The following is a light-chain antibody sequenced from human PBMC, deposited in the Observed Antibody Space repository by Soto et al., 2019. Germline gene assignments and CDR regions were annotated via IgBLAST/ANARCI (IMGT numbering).Light chain of an antibody. CDR1: QGISSY. CDR3: QNYYNASET. J-gene: IGKJ1*01. V-gene: IGKV1-27*01. CDR2: AAT. Sequence: DIQMTQSPSSLSASVGDRVTITCRASQGISSYLAWYQQRPGKVPKVLIYAATTMHSGVPSRFSGSGSGTAITFTISNVQPEDVATYYCQNYYNASETCDQGTKAEIK.